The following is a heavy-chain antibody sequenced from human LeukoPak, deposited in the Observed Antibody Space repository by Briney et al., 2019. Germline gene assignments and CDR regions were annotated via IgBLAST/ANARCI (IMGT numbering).Heavy chain of an antibody. CDR1: GGSISNYY. Sequence: SETLSLTCTVSGGSISNYYWNWIRQAPGKGLEWIGYIYYSGSTNYNPSLKSRVTISVDRSKNQFSLKLSSVTAADTAVYYCARGHSGSIGYWGQGTLVTVSS. CDR2: IYYSGST. J-gene: IGHJ4*02. D-gene: IGHD3-10*01. V-gene: IGHV4-59*12. CDR3: ARGHSGSIGY.